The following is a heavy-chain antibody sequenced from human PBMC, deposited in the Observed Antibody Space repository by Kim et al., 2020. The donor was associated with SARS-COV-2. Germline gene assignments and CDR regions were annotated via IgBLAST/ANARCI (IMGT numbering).Heavy chain of an antibody. V-gene: IGHV4-34*01. Sequence: SETLSLTCAVYGGSFSGYYWSWIRQPPGKGLEWIGEINHSGSTNYNPSLKSRVTISVDTSKNQFSLKLSSVTAADTAVYYCASRIVVVTGWGQGTLVTVSS. CDR3: ASRIVVVTG. J-gene: IGHJ4*02. CDR1: GGSFSGYY. CDR2: INHSGST. D-gene: IGHD2-21*02.